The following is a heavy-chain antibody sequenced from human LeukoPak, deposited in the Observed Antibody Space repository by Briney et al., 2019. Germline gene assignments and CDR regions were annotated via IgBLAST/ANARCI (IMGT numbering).Heavy chain of an antibody. CDR1: GFIFSSYA. J-gene: IGHJ4*02. CDR3: ARGLGYSYGYGIDY. V-gene: IGHV3-33*01. Sequence: GRCLRLSCAASGFIFSSYAMHWVRQAPGKGPEWLAIIWYDGSNKYYAESVEGRFTISRDNSKNTLYLQMNSLRAEDTAVYSCARGLGYSYGYGIDYWGQGTLVIASS. CDR2: IWYDGSNK. D-gene: IGHD5-18*01.